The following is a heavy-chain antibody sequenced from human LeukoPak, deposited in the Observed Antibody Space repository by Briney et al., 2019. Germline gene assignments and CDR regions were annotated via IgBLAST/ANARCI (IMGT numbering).Heavy chain of an antibody. J-gene: IGHJ4*02. CDR2: MNPHSGNT. CDR3: ATMAATGTGFDY. Sequence: ASVKVSCKASGYSSTSYEINWVRQATGQGLEWMGWMNPHSGNTVYAQKFQGRVTMTRNTSISTAYMELSSLRSEDTAMYYCATMAATGTGFDYWGQGTLVTVSS. CDR1: GYSSTSYE. D-gene: IGHD6-13*01. V-gene: IGHV1-8*01.